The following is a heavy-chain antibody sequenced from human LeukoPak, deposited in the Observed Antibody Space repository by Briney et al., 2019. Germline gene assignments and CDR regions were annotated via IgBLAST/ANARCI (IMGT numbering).Heavy chain of an antibody. CDR3: ARASLYYMDV. J-gene: IGHJ6*03. Sequence: SQTLSLTCTVSGGSISSGGYNWSWIRQPPGKGLEWIGYIYHSGSTYYNPSLKSRVTISVDRSKNQFSLKLSSVTAADTAVYYCARASLYYMDVWGKGTTVTVSS. CDR2: IYHSGST. CDR1: GGSISSGGYN. V-gene: IGHV4-30-2*01.